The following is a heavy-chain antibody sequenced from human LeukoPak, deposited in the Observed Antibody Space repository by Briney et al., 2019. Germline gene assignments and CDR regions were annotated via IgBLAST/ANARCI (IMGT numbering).Heavy chain of an antibody. D-gene: IGHD3-9*01. V-gene: IGHV3-21*01. CDR1: GFTFSSYS. CDR3: AREIDFDWLLSSYFDY. J-gene: IGHJ4*02. CDR2: ISSSSSYI. Sequence: PGGSLRLSCAASGFTFSSYSMNWVRQAPGKGLEWVSSISSSSSYIYYADSVNGVFTISRDNAKNSLYLQMNSLRAEDTAVYYCAREIDFDWLLSSYFDYWGQGTLVTVSS.